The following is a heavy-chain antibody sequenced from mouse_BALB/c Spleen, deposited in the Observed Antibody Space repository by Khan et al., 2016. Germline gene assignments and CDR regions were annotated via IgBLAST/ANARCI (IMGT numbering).Heavy chain of an antibody. J-gene: IGHJ2*01. V-gene: IGHV9-3-1*01. CDR2: INTYTGEP. D-gene: IGHD1-1*01. CDR3: ARRAYDGSVEH. Sequence: QIQLVQSGPELKKPGETVKISCKASGYTFTNYGMNWVKQAPGKGLKWMGWINTYTGEPTYADDFTGRFAFSLATSASTAYLQINNLKNEDTATSFCARRAYDGSVEHWGQGTTLTVSS. CDR1: GYTFTNYG.